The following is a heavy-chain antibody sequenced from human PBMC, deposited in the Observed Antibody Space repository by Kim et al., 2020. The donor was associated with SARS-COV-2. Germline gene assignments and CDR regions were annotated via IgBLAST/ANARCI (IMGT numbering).Heavy chain of an antibody. CDR3: ARDLVVAATYYYYYYGMDV. CDR1: GYTFTGYY. J-gene: IGHJ6*02. Sequence: ASVKVSCKASGYTFTGYYMHWVRQAPGQGLEWMGWINPNSGGTNYAQKFQGRVTMTRDTSISTAYMELSRLRSDDTAVYYCARDLVVAATYYYYYYGMDVWGQGTTVTVSS. V-gene: IGHV1-2*02. CDR2: INPNSGGT. D-gene: IGHD2-15*01.